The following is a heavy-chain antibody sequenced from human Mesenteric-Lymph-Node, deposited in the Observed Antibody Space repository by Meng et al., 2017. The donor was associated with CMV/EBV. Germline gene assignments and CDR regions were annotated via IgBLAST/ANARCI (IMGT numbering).Heavy chain of an antibody. CDR1: GFTFSSYT. CDR2: ISFNGGAT. V-gene: IGHV3-23*01. Sequence: GGSLRLSCAASGFTFSSYTVSWVRQTPGKGLEWVSTISFNGGATFYADSVKGRFTISRDSSENTLHLQMNSLRADDTAVYYCAKDANPFYSSVWYKKYFQHWGQGTLVTVSS. D-gene: IGHD6-19*01. J-gene: IGHJ1*01. CDR3: AKDANPFYSSVWYKKYFQH.